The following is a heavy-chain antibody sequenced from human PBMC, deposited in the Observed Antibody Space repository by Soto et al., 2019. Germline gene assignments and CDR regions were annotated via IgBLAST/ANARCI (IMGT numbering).Heavy chain of an antibody. CDR1: GFTFSGSP. V-gene: IGHV3-73*01. J-gene: IGHJ4*02. CDR2: IKRKGNSYTT. Sequence: PGGSLRLSCAASGFTFSGSPIHWVRQASGKGLEWVGRIKRKGNSYTTAYAASVNGRFTISRDDSKNTAYLHMNSLKSDDTAVYYCTRPNGETLLDFDCWGQGTVVTVSS. CDR3: TRPNGETLLDFDC. D-gene: IGHD3-10*01.